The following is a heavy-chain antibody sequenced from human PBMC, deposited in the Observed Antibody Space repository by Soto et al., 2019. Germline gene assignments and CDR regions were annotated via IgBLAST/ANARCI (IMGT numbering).Heavy chain of an antibody. CDR2: IIPIFGTA. J-gene: IGHJ6*02. CDR3: ARNKRITIFGVVTNPYGMDV. CDR1: GGTFSSYA. Sequence: ASVKVSCKASGGTFSSYAISWVRQAPGQGLEWMGGIIPIFGTANYAQKFQGRVTITADESTSTAYMELSSLRSEDTAVYYCARNKRITIFGVVTNPYGMDVWGQGTTVTVSS. V-gene: IGHV1-69*13. D-gene: IGHD3-3*01.